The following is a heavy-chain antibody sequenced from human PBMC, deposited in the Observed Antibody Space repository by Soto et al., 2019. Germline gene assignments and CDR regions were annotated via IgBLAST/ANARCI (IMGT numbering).Heavy chain of an antibody. CDR2: IYYSGST. V-gene: IGHV4-39*01. J-gene: IGHJ5*02. Sequence: SETRSLTCTVSSGSIISSNYYWAWIRQPPEKGLEWIATIYYSGSTYYSPSLKSRVTISVDTSKNQFSLRLASVTAADTAVYYCARLNKPGWFDPWGQGILVTVSS. CDR1: SGSIISSNYY. CDR3: ARLNKPGWFDP.